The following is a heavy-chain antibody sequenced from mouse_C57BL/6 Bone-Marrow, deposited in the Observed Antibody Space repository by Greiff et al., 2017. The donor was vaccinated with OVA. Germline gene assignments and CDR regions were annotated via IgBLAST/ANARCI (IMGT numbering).Heavy chain of an antibody. J-gene: IGHJ2*01. CDR1: GYAFTNYL. CDR3: ARGYYSAPDY. Sequence: QVQLQQSGAELVRPGTSVKVSCKASGYAFTNYLIEWVKQRPGQGLEWIGVINPGSGGTNYNEKFKGKATLTADKSSSTAYRKLSSLTSEDSAVYLCARGYYSAPDYWGQGTTPTVAA. CDR2: INPGSGGT. D-gene: IGHD2-12*01. V-gene: IGHV1-54*01.